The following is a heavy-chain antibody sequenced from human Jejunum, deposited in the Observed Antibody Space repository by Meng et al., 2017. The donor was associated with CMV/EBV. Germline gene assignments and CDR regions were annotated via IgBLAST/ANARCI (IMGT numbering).Heavy chain of an antibody. CDR1: GFTVSTYG. J-gene: IGHJ4*02. CDR3: AKDSPILTV. V-gene: IGHV3-23*01. CDR2: ITDGGTGT. D-gene: IGHD3-9*01. Sequence: EMQRLELGGGWVHPAWSLSVACTASGFTVSTYGMSGVRQAPGKGLEWVSAITDGGTGTYYADSVKGRFTISRDNSKNTLYLQMNSLRAEDTAVYYCAKDSPILTVWGQGTLVTVSS.